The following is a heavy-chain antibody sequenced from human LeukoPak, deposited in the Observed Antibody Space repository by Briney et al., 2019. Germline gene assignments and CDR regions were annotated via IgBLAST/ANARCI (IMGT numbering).Heavy chain of an antibody. CDR1: GYTFTSYY. Sequence: ASAKVSCKASGYTFTSYYMHWVRQAPGQGLEWMGIINPSGGSTSYAQKFQGRVTMTRDTSASTVYMELSGLRSEDTAVYYCARGSSVAYYFDYWGQGTLVTVSS. CDR2: INPSGGST. V-gene: IGHV1-46*01. CDR3: ARGSSVAYYFDY. J-gene: IGHJ4*02. D-gene: IGHD2-15*01.